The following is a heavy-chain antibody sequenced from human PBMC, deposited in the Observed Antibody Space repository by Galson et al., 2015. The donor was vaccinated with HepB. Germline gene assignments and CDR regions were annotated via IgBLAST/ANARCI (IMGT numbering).Heavy chain of an antibody. CDR1: GGSISSGGYY. CDR3: ARDGYNPTDDAFDI. Sequence: CTVSGGSISSGGYYWSWIRQHPGKGLEWIGYIYYSGSTYYNPSLKSRVTISVDTSKNQFSLKLSSVTAADTAVYYCARDGYNPTDDAFDIWGQGTMVTVPS. J-gene: IGHJ3*02. CDR2: IYYSGST. V-gene: IGHV4-31*03. D-gene: IGHD5-24*01.